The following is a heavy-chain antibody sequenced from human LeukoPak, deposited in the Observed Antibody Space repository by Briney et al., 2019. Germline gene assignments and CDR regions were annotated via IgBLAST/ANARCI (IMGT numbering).Heavy chain of an antibody. V-gene: IGHV4-34*01. CDR2: INHSGST. CDR1: GGSFSGYY. D-gene: IGHD3-3*01. CDR3: ARVVGDFWSGFDY. Sequence: SETLSLTCAVYGGSFSGYYWSWIRQPPGKGLEWIGEINHSGSTNYNPSLKSRVTISVDTSKNQFSLKLSSVTAADTAVYYCARVVGDFWSGFDYWGQGTLVTVSS. J-gene: IGHJ4*02.